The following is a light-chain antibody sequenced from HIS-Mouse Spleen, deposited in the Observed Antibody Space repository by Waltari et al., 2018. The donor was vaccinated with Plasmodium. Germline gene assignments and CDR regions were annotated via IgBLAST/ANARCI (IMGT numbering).Light chain of an antibody. CDR3: QQSYSTPPT. CDR2: AAS. J-gene: IGKJ4*01. V-gene: IGKV1-39*01. Sequence: DIQMTQSQSSLSASVGDRVTITCRASQSISIYLNWYQQKPGKAPKLLIYAASSLQSGVPSRFSGSGSGTDFTLTISSLQPEDFATYYCQQSYSTPPTFGGGTKVEIK. CDR1: QSISIY.